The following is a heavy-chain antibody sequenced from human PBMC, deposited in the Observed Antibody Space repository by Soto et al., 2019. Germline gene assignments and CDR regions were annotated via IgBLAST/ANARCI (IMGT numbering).Heavy chain of an antibody. J-gene: IGHJ4*02. D-gene: IGHD1-26*01. Sequence: QVHLVESGGGVVQPGRSLRLSCAASGFTFGSYAMHWVRQAPGGALEWVAVISYDGFNRYYAESVKGRFTITRDNSKNTLYLQMDNQKPDDAAVYFCAGVEDEGGSFYDWGQGTLVTVSS. CDR3: AGVEDEGGSFYD. CDR2: ISYDGFNR. V-gene: IGHV3-30*01. CDR1: GFTFGSYA.